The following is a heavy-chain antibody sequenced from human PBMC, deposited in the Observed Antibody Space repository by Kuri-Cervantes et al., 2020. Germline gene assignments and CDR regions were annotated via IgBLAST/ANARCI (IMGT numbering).Heavy chain of an antibody. CDR3: ARGPPDIVVVPAVSWGGYMDV. Sequence: ASVKVSCKASGYTFTGYYMHWVRQAPGQGLEWMGIINPSGGSTSYAQKFQGRVTMTRDTSTSTVYMELSSLRSEDTAVYYCARGPPDIVVVPAVSWGGYMDVWGKGTTVTVSS. D-gene: IGHD2-2*01. CDR1: GYTFTGYY. V-gene: IGHV1-46*01. J-gene: IGHJ6*03. CDR2: INPSGGST.